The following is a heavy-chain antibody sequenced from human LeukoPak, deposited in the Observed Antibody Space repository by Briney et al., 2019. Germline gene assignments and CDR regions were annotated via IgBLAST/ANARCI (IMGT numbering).Heavy chain of an antibody. Sequence: SETLSLTCTVSGGSISSGNYYWSWIRQPAGKGLEYIGRIYTTGGTSGSTYYNPSLKSRVTISVDTSKNQFSLKLSSVTAADTAVYYCAWGDISGYPFDPWGQGTLVTVSS. CDR2: IYTTGGTSGST. D-gene: IGHD3-22*01. CDR1: GGSISSGNYY. V-gene: IGHV4-61*02. J-gene: IGHJ5*02. CDR3: AWGDISGYPFDP.